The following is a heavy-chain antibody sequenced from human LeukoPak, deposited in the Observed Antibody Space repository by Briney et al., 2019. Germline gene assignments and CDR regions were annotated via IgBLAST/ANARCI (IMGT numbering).Heavy chain of an antibody. CDR3: ATVVYCSSTSCYFDY. J-gene: IGHJ4*02. CDR1: GYTLTELS. Sequence: ASVKVSCKVSGYTLTELSMHWVRQAPGKGLEWMGGFDPEDGETIYAQKFQGRVTMTEDTSTDTAYMELSSLRSEDTAVYYCATVVYCSSTSCYFDYWGQGTLVTVSS. V-gene: IGHV1-24*01. D-gene: IGHD2-2*01. CDR2: FDPEDGET.